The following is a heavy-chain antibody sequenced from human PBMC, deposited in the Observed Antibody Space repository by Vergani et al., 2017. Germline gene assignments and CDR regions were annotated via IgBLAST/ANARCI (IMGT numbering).Heavy chain of an antibody. D-gene: IGHD6-19*01. J-gene: IGHJ5*02. CDR3: AKSGYSSGWYFNWFDP. CDR1: GFTFSSYA. CDR2: ISYDGSNK. Sequence: QVQLVESGGGVVQPGRSLRLSCAASGFTFSSYAMHWVRQAPGKGLEWVAVISYDGSNKYYADSVKGRFTISRDNSKNTLYLQMNSLRAEDTAVYYCAKSGYSSGWYFNWFDPWGQGTLVTVSS. V-gene: IGHV3-30*01.